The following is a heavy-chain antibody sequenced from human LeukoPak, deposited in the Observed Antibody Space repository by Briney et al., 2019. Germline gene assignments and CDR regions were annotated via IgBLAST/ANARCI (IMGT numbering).Heavy chain of an antibody. CDR1: GFTFSNAW. CDR2: ISSSGSTI. D-gene: IGHD3-16*02. Sequence: GGSLRLSCAASGFTFSNAWMSWVRQAPGKGLEWVSYISSSGSTIYYADSVKGRFTISRDNAKNSLYLQMNSLRAEDTAVYYCASSIMITFGGVIPAPFDYWGQGTLVTVSS. J-gene: IGHJ4*02. CDR3: ASSIMITFGGVIPAPFDY. V-gene: IGHV3-11*04.